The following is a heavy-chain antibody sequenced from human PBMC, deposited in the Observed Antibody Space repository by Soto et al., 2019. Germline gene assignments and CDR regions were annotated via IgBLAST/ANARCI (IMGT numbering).Heavy chain of an antibody. CDR3: ARVRYCSGGSCHSNPLDS. CDR2: ISGYNGNT. J-gene: IGHJ4*02. D-gene: IGHD2-15*01. CDR1: GYTFTNYG. Sequence: QVQLVQSGTEVKKPGASVTVSWKTYGYTFTNYGISWVRQAPGQGPEWMGWISGYNGNTDYAQNLQGRVTMTTDTSTSTAYMELRSLRSDDTAVYYCARVRYCSGGSCHSNPLDSWGQGTLVTVSS. V-gene: IGHV1-18*01.